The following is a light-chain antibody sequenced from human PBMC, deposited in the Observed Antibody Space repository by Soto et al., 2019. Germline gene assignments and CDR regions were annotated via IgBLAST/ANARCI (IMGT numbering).Light chain of an antibody. CDR3: QHNKSPGT. Sequence: DIQMTQSPSSLSASVGDIVTITCRASQDISTWLAWYQHKPEKAPKLLIYAASNLQSGVPSRFSGSGSRTDFTLTISSLHPEDFTTSYCQHNKSPGTFGQGTKVEIK. V-gene: IGKV1-12*01. CDR2: AAS. J-gene: IGKJ1*01. CDR1: QDISTW.